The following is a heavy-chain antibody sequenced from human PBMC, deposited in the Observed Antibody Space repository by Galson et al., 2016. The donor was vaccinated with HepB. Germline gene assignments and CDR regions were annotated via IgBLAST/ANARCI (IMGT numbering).Heavy chain of an antibody. J-gene: IGHJ4*02. CDR1: GFSLTSNGVG. V-gene: IGHV2-5*02. CDR3: AHSLYHYDIRARRDGGYYFDY. CDR2: IYWDDGK. D-gene: IGHD3-22*01. Sequence: PALVKPTQTLTLTCTFSGFSLTSNGVGVGWIRQPPGKALEWLALIYWDDGKHYSPSLKNRLTITKDTSKKQIILTMTNVDPVDTATYYCAHSLYHYDIRARRDGGYYFDYWGQGTLVTVSS.